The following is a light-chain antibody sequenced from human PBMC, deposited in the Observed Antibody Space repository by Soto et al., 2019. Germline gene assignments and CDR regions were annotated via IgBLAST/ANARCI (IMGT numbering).Light chain of an antibody. CDR3: QQCYNTPLT. Sequence: DIVMTQSPDSLAVSLGERATINCKSSQSLLYSSNNKNYLAWYQQKPGQPPKLLISWASTRESGVPDRFSGSGSGTDFTLTISSLQAEDVAVYYCQQCYNTPLTFGQGTKVDIK. CDR1: QSLLYSSNNKNY. J-gene: IGKJ1*01. V-gene: IGKV4-1*01. CDR2: WAS.